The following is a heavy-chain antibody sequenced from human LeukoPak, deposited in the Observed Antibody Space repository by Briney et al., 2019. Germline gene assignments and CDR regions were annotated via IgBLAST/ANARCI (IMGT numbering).Heavy chain of an antibody. Sequence: ASVKVSCKASGYTFTSYYMHWVRQAPGQGLEWMGIINPSGGSTSYAQKFQGRVTMTRDTPTSTVYMELSSLRSEDTAVYYCARPQSYYYGSGSYYTSFDYWGQGTLVTVSS. CDR3: ARPQSYYYGSGSYYTSFDY. V-gene: IGHV1-46*01. CDR2: INPSGGST. J-gene: IGHJ4*02. CDR1: GYTFTSYY. D-gene: IGHD3-10*01.